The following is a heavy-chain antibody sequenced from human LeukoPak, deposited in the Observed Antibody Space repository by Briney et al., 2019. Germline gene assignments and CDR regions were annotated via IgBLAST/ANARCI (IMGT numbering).Heavy chain of an antibody. CDR1: GFTFSSYG. CDR2: ISYDGSNK. J-gene: IGHJ6*02. CDR3: AKDRGSYDFWSGYYSHYYYYGMDV. Sequence: GGSLRLSCAASGFTFSSYGMHWVRQAPGKGLEWVAVISYDGSNKYYADSVKGRFTISRDNSKNAPYLQMNSLRAEDTAVYYCAKDRGSYDFWSGYYSHYYYYGMDVWGQGTTVTVSS. V-gene: IGHV3-30*18. D-gene: IGHD3-3*01.